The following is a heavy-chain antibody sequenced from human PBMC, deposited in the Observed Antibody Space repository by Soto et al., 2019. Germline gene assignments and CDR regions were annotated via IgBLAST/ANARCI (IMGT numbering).Heavy chain of an antibody. J-gene: IGHJ4*02. CDR1: GFTFSSCS. D-gene: IGHD3-10*01. Sequence: PGGSRRLSCASSGFTFSSCSMSWVRQAPGKGLEWVSGFRSSGDDGTTYYADSVRGRFTISRDNSKNTLFLQMDNLRAEDTAIYYCAKKVNSGPGSQYFDYWGQGTLVTFAS. CDR2: FRSSGDDGTT. CDR3: AKKVNSGPGSQYFDY. V-gene: IGHV3-23*01.